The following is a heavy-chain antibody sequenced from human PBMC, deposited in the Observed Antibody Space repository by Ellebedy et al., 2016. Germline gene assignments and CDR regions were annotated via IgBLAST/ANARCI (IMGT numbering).Heavy chain of an antibody. D-gene: IGHD2-2*01. Sequence: GGSLRLSCTVSGFTFGDYAMSWFRQAPGKGLEWVGFIRSKASGATTEYAASVKGRFTISRDDSKSIAYLQMNSLKTEDTAVYYCTRDRDAVVPAAITRLENYYYYYGMDVWGQGTTVTVSS. CDR2: IRSKASGATT. CDR1: GFTFGDYA. J-gene: IGHJ6*02. CDR3: TRDRDAVVPAAITRLENYYYYYGMDV. V-gene: IGHV3-49*03.